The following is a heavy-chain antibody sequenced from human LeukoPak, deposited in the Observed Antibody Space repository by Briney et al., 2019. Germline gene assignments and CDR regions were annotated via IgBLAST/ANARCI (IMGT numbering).Heavy chain of an antibody. J-gene: IGHJ4*02. CDR3: ARGYYGGSGILDY. CDR2: IIPILGIA. V-gene: IGHV1-69*02. CDR1: GGTFSSYT. D-gene: IGHD4-23*01. Sequence: GASVKVSCKASGGTFSSYTISWVRQAPGQGLEWMGRIIPILGIANYAQKFQGRVTMTRDTSTSTVYMELSSLRSEDTAMYYCARGYYGGSGILDYWGQGTLVTVSS.